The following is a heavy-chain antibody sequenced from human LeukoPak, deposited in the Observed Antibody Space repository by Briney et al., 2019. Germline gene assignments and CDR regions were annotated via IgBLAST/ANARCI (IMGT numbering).Heavy chain of an antibody. D-gene: IGHD1-26*01. CDR3: ARTGGWGAVGAFDY. V-gene: IGHV4-39*01. Sequence: PSETLSLTCTVSGGSISSSSYYWGWIRQPPGKGLEWIGSIYYSGSTYYNLSLKSRVTISVDTSKNQFSLKLSSVTAADTAVYYCARTGGWGAVGAFDYWGQGTLVTVSS. J-gene: IGHJ4*02. CDR2: IYYSGST. CDR1: GGSISSSSYY.